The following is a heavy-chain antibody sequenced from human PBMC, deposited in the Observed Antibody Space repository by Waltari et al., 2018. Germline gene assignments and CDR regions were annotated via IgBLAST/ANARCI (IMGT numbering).Heavy chain of an antibody. Sequence: EVQLVESGGGLVKRGGSLRLSCAASGFSLNSYSMTWVRQAPGKGLEWVASISSSGNFIYYAESVKGRFTISRDNAKNSQYLQMNSLRAEDTAVYYCAKENGYDFDYWGQGTLVTVSS. J-gene: IGHJ4*02. CDR3: AKENGYDFDY. CDR2: ISSSGNFI. V-gene: IGHV3-21*01. CDR1: GFSLNSYS. D-gene: IGHD5-12*01.